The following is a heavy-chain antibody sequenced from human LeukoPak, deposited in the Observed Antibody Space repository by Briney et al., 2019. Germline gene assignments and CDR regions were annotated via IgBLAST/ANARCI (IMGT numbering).Heavy chain of an antibody. J-gene: IGHJ4*02. D-gene: IGHD1-1*01. Sequence: SETLSLTCAVCGGAFSGYYWSWIPQPPGKGLEWIGEINHRGSTNYNPSLKSQVTISVDTSKNQFSLKLSSVTAADTAVYYCARVTSTTGTDWGQGTLVTVSS. CDR3: ARVTSTTGTD. CDR1: GGAFSGYY. CDR2: INHRGST. V-gene: IGHV4-34*01.